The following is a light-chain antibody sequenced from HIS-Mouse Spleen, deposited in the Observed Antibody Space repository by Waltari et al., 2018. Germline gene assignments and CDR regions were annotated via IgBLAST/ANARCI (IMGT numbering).Light chain of an antibody. V-gene: IGKV3-20*01. Sequence: EIVLTQSPGTLSLSPGERATLPCRASQSVSSSYLAWYQQKPGQAPRLLIDGASSRATGIPDRFSGSGSGTDFTLTISRLEPEDFAVYYCQQYGSSPPITFGQGTRLEIK. CDR2: GAS. J-gene: IGKJ5*01. CDR1: QSVSSSY. CDR3: QQYGSSPPIT.